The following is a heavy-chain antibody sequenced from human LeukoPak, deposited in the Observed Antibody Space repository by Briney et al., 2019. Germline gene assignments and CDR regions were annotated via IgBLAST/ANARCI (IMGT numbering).Heavy chain of an antibody. Sequence: LEWIGEINHSGSTNYNPSLKSRVTISVDTSKNQFSLKLSSVTAADTAVYYCARSRGNWFDPWGQGTLVTVSS. D-gene: IGHD6-13*01. V-gene: IGHV4-34*01. CDR3: ARSRGNWFDP. J-gene: IGHJ5*02. CDR2: INHSGST.